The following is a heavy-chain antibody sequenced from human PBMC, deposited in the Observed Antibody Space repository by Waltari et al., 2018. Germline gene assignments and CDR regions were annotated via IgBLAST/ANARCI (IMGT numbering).Heavy chain of an antibody. J-gene: IGHJ5*02. CDR1: GYTFTDYY. CDR3: SRSGSDDWFDP. D-gene: IGHD2-15*01. Sequence: EVKLLQSGAEVKKPGATVKISCKSSGYTFTDYYIHWVKQTPGKGLEWMGRVGPKDGETNYAEKCQDRVTISAGTSTDTVYMIMNGLRFDDTALYFCSRSGSDDWFDPWGRGTPVTVVS. V-gene: IGHV1-69-2*01. CDR2: VGPKDGET.